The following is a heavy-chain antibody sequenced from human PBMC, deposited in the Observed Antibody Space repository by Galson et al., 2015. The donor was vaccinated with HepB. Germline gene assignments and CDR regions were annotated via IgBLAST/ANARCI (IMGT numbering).Heavy chain of an antibody. CDR3: ARAPGVERDGYFDY. CDR1: GGTFSSYT. V-gene: IGHV1-69*02. CDR2: IIPILGIA. J-gene: IGHJ4*02. Sequence: SVKVSCKASGGTFSSYTISWVRQAPGQGLEWMGRIIPILGIANYAQKFQGRVTITADKSTSTAYMELSSLRSEDTAVYYCARAPGVERDGYFDYWGQGTLVTVSS. D-gene: IGHD1-1*01.